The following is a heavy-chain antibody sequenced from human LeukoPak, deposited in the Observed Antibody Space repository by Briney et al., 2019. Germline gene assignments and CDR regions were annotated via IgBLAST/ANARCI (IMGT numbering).Heavy chain of an antibody. V-gene: IGHV4-34*01. CDR2: INHSGST. J-gene: IGHJ5*02. Sequence: SETLSLTCAVYGGSFSGYYWSWNRQPPGKGLEWIGEINHSGSTNYNPSLKSRVTISVDTSKNQFSLKLSSVTAADTAVYYCARGPDIVATIFGFDPWGQGTLVTVSS. CDR1: GGSFSGYY. CDR3: ARGPDIVATIFGFDP. D-gene: IGHD5-12*01.